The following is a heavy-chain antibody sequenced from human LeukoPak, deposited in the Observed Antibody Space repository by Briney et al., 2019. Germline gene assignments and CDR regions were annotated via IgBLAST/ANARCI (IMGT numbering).Heavy chain of an antibody. V-gene: IGHV3-30*19. CDR1: GFTFSSYG. J-gene: IGHJ4*02. D-gene: IGHD6-13*01. CDR3: ARAFARTQYGSSSWYFAY. CDR2: ISYDGSNK. Sequence: GGSLRLSCAASGFTFSSYGMHWVRQAPGKGLEWVAVISYDGSNKYYADSVKGRFTISRDNSKNTLYLQMNSLRAEDTAVYYCARAFARTQYGSSSWYFAYWGQGTLVTVSS.